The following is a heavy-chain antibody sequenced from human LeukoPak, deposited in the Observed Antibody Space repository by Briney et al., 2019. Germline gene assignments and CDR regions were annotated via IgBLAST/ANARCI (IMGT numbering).Heavy chain of an antibody. CDR1: GFTFRNYV. V-gene: IGHV3-23*01. Sequence: GGSLRLSCAASGFTFRNYVMSWVRQAPGKGLEWVSAISGSGGSTYYADSVKGRFTISRDNSKNTLYLQMNSLRPEDTAVYYCAKPTSWYGYFDYWGQGTLVTVSS. CDR3: AKPTSWYGYFDY. D-gene: IGHD6-13*01. J-gene: IGHJ4*02. CDR2: ISGSGGST.